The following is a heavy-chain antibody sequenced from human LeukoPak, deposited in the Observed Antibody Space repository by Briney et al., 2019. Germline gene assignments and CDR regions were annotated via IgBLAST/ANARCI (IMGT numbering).Heavy chain of an antibody. CDR2: IRYDGNNK. V-gene: IGHV3-30*02. J-gene: IGHJ4*02. CDR3: ARTYNPDY. D-gene: IGHD1-14*01. Sequence: PGGSLRLSCTASGFTFSSTGMHWVRQAPDKGLEWVSYIRYDGNNKYYGDSVKGRLTVSRDNSKNTLYLQMNSLRVEDTAVYYCARTYNPDYWGQGTLVTVSS. CDR1: GFTFSSTG.